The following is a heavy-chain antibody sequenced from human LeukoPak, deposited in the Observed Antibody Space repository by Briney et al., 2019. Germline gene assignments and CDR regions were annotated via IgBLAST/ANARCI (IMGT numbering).Heavy chain of an antibody. CDR3: ARTLPYYHDSSGYSY. Sequence: GGSLRLSCAASGFTFSSYWMSWVRQAPGKGLEWVANIKQDGSEKYYVDSVKGRFTISRDNAKNSLYLQMNSLRAEDTAVYYCARTLPYYHDSSGYSYWGQGTLVTVSS. CDR2: IKQDGSEK. V-gene: IGHV3-7*01. J-gene: IGHJ4*02. D-gene: IGHD3-22*01. CDR1: GFTFSSYW.